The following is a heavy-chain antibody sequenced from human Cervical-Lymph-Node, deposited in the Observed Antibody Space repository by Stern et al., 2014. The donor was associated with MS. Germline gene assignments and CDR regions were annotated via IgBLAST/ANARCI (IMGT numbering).Heavy chain of an antibody. Sequence: QVQLVESGGGVVQPGRSLSLSCAASGFSISSLGMHWVRQAPGKGLEWVAVISFGGIHNKHGYAVRGRCSFSSDNSTKTMYLKMNSLRPEDTAVYYCMGVGDAMDVWGQGTTVIVS. CDR1: GFSISSLG. V-gene: IGHV3-30*03. CDR2: ISFGGIHN. J-gene: IGHJ6*02. CDR3: MGVGDAMDV.